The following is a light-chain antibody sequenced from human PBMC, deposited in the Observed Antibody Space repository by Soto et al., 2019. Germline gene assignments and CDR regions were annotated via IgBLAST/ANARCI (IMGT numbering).Light chain of an antibody. CDR1: TSDVGGYNF. V-gene: IGLV2-14*01. J-gene: IGLJ1*01. CDR2: EVS. Sequence: QSALTQPASVSGSPGQSITISCTGTTSDVGGYNFVSWYQLHPGKAPKLMIFEVSNRPSGVSNRFSGSKSGNTASLTISGRQAEDEADYYCSSYTRSGTRVFGTGTKLTVL. CDR3: SSYTRSGTRV.